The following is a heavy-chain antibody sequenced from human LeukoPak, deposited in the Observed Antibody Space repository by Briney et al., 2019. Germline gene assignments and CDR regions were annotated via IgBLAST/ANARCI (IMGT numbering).Heavy chain of an antibody. CDR1: DSPISSYY. D-gene: IGHD6-13*01. Sequence: SGSLTLTCTVSDSPISSYYWSWIGQPPGKGLEWIGYIYYSGSTNYYPSLKSRVTISVDTSKNQFSLKLGSVTAADTAVYYCARLDLSWLVDYWGQGTLVTVSS. J-gene: IGHJ4*02. CDR2: IYYSGST. CDR3: ARLDLSWLVDY. V-gene: IGHV4-59*08.